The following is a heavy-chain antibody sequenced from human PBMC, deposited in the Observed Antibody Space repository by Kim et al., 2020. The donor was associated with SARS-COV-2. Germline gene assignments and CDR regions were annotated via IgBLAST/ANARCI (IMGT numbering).Heavy chain of an antibody. CDR1: GYMFTSYG. V-gene: IGHV1-18*04. CDR3: ARGAYGDVSIDY. Sequence: ASVKVSCKACGYMFTSYGFSWVRQAPGQGLEWLGWISARDGNTKYGQKDQGRVIMTTDTSTNTAYMELWSLRSDDTAMYYCARGAYGDVSIDYWGQGTRVTVSS. J-gene: IGHJ4*02. D-gene: IGHD4-17*01. CDR2: ISARDGNT.